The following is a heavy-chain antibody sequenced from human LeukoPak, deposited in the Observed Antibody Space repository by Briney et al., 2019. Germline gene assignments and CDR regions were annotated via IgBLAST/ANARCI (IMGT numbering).Heavy chain of an antibody. Sequence: SETLSLTCTVSGGSISSSSYYRGWIRQPPGKGLEWIGEINHSGSTNYNPSLKSRVTISVDTSKNQFSLKLSSVTAADTAVYYCARIGCSGGSCYLNYYYGMDVWGKGTTVTDSS. CDR3: ARIGCSGGSCYLNYYYGMDV. J-gene: IGHJ6*04. CDR1: GGSISSSSYY. V-gene: IGHV4-39*07. D-gene: IGHD2-15*01. CDR2: INHSGST.